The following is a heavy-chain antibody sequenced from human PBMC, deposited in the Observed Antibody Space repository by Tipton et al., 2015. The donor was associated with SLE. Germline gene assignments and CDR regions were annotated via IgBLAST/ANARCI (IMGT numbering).Heavy chain of an antibody. Sequence: TLSLTCTVSGGSLSSSSYYWGWIRQPPGKGLEWIGSIYRSGSTYYNPSLKSRVTISVDTSKNQFSLKLSSVTAADTAVYYCASPSITGTSGWFDPWGQGTLVTVSS. J-gene: IGHJ5*02. CDR1: GGSLSSSSYY. CDR3: ASPSITGTSGWFDP. D-gene: IGHD1-20*01. CDR2: IYRSGST. V-gene: IGHV4-39*07.